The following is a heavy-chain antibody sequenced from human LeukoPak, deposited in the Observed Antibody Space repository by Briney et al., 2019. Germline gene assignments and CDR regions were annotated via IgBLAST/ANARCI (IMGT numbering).Heavy chain of an antibody. J-gene: IGHJ4*02. CDR2: VYTSGST. CDR1: GGSISSGSYY. D-gene: IGHD3-22*01. V-gene: IGHV4-61*02. CDR3: AREYRYYDSSGYYTSGFDY. Sequence: PSQTLSLTCTVSGGSISSGSYYWSWIRQPAGKGLEWIGRVYTSGSTNYNPSLKSRVTISVDTSKNQFSLNPSSVTAADTAVYYCAREYRYYDSSGYYTSGFDYWGQGTLVTVSS.